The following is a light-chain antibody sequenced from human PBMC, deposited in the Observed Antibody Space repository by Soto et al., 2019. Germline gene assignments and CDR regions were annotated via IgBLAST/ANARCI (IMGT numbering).Light chain of an antibody. CDR1: QTIYNN. J-gene: IGKJ1*01. Sequence: IVMTQSPDTLSVSPGERATLSCRASQTIYNNVAWYQKRPGQAPRLLIYHTSSRATGIPARFSGSGSGTEFTLTISSLQSEDYAVYYCQQYGHSLWTFGQGTKVDIK. CDR2: HTS. V-gene: IGKV3-15*01. CDR3: QQYGHSLWT.